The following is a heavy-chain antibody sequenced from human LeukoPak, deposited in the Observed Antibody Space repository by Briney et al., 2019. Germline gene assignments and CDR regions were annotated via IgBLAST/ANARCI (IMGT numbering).Heavy chain of an antibody. CDR1: GDSIDSYY. CDR3: AGRSARYFDS. D-gene: IGHD1-26*01. J-gene: IGHJ4*02. CDR2: VFYSGPT. V-gene: IGHV4-59*01. Sequence: PLETLSLTCTVSGDSIDSYYWSWIRQPPGEGLQWIGYVFYSGPTNYDAPLKSRVAISVDRSKNQFSLKLTSVSAADTAVYYCAGRSARYFDSWGQGTPVTVSS.